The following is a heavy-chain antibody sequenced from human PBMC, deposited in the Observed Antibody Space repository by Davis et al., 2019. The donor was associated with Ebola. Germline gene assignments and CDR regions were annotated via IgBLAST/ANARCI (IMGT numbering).Heavy chain of an antibody. J-gene: IGHJ5*02. CDR1: GYSFSTYS. V-gene: IGHV3-48*01. D-gene: IGHD3-10*01. Sequence: GESLKISCAASGYSFSTYSMNWVRQAPGKGLEWVSYISHRGTLIYYADSVKGRFTISADTSKNTLYLQMNSLRVDDTAVYYCATRGPWGQGTLVTVSS. CDR2: ISHRGTLI. CDR3: ATRGP.